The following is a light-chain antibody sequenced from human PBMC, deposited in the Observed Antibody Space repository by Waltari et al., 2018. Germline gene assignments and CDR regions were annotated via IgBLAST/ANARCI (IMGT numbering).Light chain of an antibody. CDR2: WAS. CDR3: QQYYATPRT. J-gene: IGKJ3*01. CDR1: QSVLYSSNNQNH. V-gene: IGKV4-1*01. Sequence: DIVMTQSPDSLAVSLGERATINCKSSQSVLYSSNNQNHLAWYQQKPGQSPKLLIYWASTRESGVPDRFSGSGSGTDFTLTISSLQAEDVAVYYCQQYYATPRTFGPGTKVDIK.